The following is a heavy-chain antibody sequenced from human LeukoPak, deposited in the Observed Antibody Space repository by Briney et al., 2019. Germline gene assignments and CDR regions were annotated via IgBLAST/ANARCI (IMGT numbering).Heavy chain of an antibody. CDR2: ISGSGGST. J-gene: IGHJ6*02. CDR3: AKDDAPYCSSTSCYYYYGMDV. Sequence: GGSLRLTCAASGFTFSSYAMSWVRQAPGKGLEWVSAISGSGGSTYYADSVKGRFTISRDNSKNTLYLQMNSLRAEDTAAYYCAKDDAPYCSSTSCYYYYGMDVWGQGTTVTVSS. CDR1: GFTFSSYA. V-gene: IGHV3-23*01. D-gene: IGHD2-2*01.